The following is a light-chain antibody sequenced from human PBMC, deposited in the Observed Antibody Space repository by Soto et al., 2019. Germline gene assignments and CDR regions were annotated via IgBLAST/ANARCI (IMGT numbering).Light chain of an antibody. J-gene: IGKJ2*01. CDR2: WAS. V-gene: IGKV4-1*01. CDR1: QSVLYSSNNMNY. Sequence: DIVMTQSPDSLAVSLGERATINCKSSQSVLYSSNNMNYLAWYQQKPGQPPKLLIYWASTRDSGVPDRFSGSGSGTDFTLTISSLQAEDVAVYYCQQYYSTPPTFGQGTKLEIK. CDR3: QQYYSTPPT.